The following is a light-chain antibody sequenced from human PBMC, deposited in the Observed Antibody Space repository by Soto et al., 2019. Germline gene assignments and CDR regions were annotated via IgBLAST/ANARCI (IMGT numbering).Light chain of an antibody. Sequence: IQLTQSPSSLSASVGDRVTISCRASQDISTHLAWFAQKPGRAPQLLIYAASTLHSGVPSRFSGSGSGTDFTLTISSLQPEDFATYYCQQSYSTLCTFGQGTKLEIK. J-gene: IGKJ2*02. CDR1: QDISTH. CDR3: QQSYSTLCT. CDR2: AAS. V-gene: IGKV1-9*01.